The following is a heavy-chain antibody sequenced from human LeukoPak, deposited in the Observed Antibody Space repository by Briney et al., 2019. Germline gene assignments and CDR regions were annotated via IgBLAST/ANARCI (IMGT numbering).Heavy chain of an antibody. CDR2: INTNTGNP. CDR3: ARKGGYYYYYGMDV. Sequence: GASVKVSCKASGYTFTDYGINWVRQAPGQGLEWMGWINTNTGNPTYAQGFTGRFVFSLDTSVSTAYLQISGLKAEDTAVYYCARKGGYYYYYGMDVWGQGTTVTVSS. CDR1: GYTFTDYG. D-gene: IGHD1-26*01. J-gene: IGHJ6*02. V-gene: IGHV7-4-1*02.